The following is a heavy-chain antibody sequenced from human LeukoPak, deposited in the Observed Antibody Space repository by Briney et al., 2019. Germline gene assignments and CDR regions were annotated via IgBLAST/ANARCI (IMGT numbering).Heavy chain of an antibody. V-gene: IGHV4-31*03. CDR3: GGSSSKSRWFDP. D-gene: IGHD6-6*01. Sequence: SQTLSLTCTVSGGSISSGGYYWSWIRQHPGKGLEWIGYIYYSGSTYYNPSLKSRVTISVDTSKNQFSLKLRSVTAADTAVYYCGGSSSKSRWFDPWGQGTLVTVSS. CDR2: IYYSGST. CDR1: GGSISSGGYY. J-gene: IGHJ5*02.